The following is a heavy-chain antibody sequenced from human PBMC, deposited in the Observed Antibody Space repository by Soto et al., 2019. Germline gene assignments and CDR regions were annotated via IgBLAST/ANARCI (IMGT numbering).Heavy chain of an antibody. D-gene: IGHD1-1*01. V-gene: IGHV4-59*01. CDR2: IYYPGNANYKPSSGRT. Sequence: LSLTCTVSGGSIRSSYWSWIRQPPGKGLEWIGYIYYPGNANYKPSSGRTNYNPSLKSRVTISVDASKNQFSLKLSSVTAADTAVYYCARGAQGRGTAFGSWGQGTQVTVSS. CDR1: GGSIRSSY. J-gene: IGHJ4*02. CDR3: ARGAQGRGTAFGS.